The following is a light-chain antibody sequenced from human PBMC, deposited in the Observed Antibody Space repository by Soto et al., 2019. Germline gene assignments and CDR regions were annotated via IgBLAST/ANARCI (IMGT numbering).Light chain of an antibody. CDR3: AAWDDSLSVGV. CDR1: SSNIGSNY. J-gene: IGLJ2*01. Sequence: QSVLTQPPSASGTPGQRGTISCSGSSSNIGSNYVYWYQQLPGTAPKLLIYTNNQRPSGVPDRFSGSKSGTSASLAISGLRSEHEADYYCAAWDDSLSVGVFGGGTKLTVL. CDR2: TNN. V-gene: IGLV1-47*01.